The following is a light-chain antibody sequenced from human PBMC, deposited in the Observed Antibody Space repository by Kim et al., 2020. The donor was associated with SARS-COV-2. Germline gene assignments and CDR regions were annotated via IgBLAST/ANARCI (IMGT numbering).Light chain of an antibody. Sequence: DIQMTQSPSTLSASVGDRVTITCRASQSISSWLAWYQQKPGKAPKLLIYKASSLESGVPSRFSGSGSGTEFTHTISSLQPDDFATYYCQQYNSYVWTFGQGTKVDIK. J-gene: IGKJ1*01. V-gene: IGKV1-5*03. CDR2: KAS. CDR3: QQYNSYVWT. CDR1: QSISSW.